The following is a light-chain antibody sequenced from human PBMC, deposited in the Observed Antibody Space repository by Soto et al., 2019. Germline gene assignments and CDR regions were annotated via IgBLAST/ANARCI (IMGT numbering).Light chain of an antibody. CDR3: SSYTSSNAVV. J-gene: IGLJ2*01. CDR2: DVA. V-gene: IGLV2-14*03. Sequence: QSALTQPASVSGSPGQSITISCTGTSSDVGGYNYVSWYQQHPGKAPKLMIYDVANRPSGVSIRFSGSKSDNTASLTISGLQAEDEADYYCSSYTSSNAVVFGGGTKVTVL. CDR1: SSDVGGYNY.